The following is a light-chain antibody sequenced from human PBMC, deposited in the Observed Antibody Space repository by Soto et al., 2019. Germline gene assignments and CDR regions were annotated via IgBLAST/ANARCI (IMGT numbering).Light chain of an antibody. CDR2: GAS. J-gene: IGKJ5*01. CDR1: QSVSSSY. Sequence: ELVLTQSPGTLSLSPGERATLSCRASQSVSSSYLAWYQQKPGQAPRLLIYGASSRATGIPDRFSGSGSGTDFTLTISSLEPEDFAVYYCQQRSSWPPTFGQGTRLEIK. V-gene: IGKV3D-20*02. CDR3: QQRSSWPPT.